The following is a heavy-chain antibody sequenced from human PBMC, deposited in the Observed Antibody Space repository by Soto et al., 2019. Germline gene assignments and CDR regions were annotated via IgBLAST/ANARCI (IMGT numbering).Heavy chain of an antibody. D-gene: IGHD1-26*01. CDR2: IYYSGST. CDR3: ARAEWEPTHFDY. Sequence: SETLSLTCTVSGGSISSYYWSWIRQPPGKGLEWIGYIYYSGSTNYNPSLKSRVTISVDTSRNQFSLKLSSVTAADTAVYYCARAEWEPTHFDYWGQGTLVTVSS. CDR1: GGSISSYY. V-gene: IGHV4-59*01. J-gene: IGHJ4*02.